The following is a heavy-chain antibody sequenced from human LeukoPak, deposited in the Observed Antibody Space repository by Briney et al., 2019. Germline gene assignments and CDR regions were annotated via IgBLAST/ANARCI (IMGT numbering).Heavy chain of an antibody. CDR2: ISYDGSNK. V-gene: IGHV3-30*18. CDR3: AKDRYRTTGTTMIDY. J-gene: IGHJ4*02. D-gene: IGHD1-1*01. Sequence: GGSLRLSCAASGFTFSSYGMHWVRQAPGKGLEWVAVISYDGSNKYYADSVKDRFTISRDNSKNTLYLQMNSLRAEDTAVYYCAKDRYRTTGTTMIDYWGQGTLVTVSS. CDR1: GFTFSSYG.